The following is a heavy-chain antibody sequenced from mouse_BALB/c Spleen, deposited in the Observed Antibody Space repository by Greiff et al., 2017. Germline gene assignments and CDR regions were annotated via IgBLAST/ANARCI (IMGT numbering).Heavy chain of an antibody. V-gene: IGHV4-1*02. CDR1: GFDFSRYW. J-gene: IGHJ1*01. CDR2: INPDSSTI. Sequence: EVMLVESGGGLVQPGGSLKLSCAASGFDFSRYWMSWVRQAPGKGLEWIGEINPDSSTINYTPSLKDKFIISRDNAKNTLYLQMSKVRSEDTALYYCARPGIYDGYCYWYFDVWGAGTTVTVSS. CDR3: ARPGIYDGYCYWYFDV. D-gene: IGHD2-3*01.